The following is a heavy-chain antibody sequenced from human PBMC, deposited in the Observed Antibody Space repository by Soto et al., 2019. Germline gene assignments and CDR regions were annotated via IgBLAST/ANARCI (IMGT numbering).Heavy chain of an antibody. CDR3: ARVALAAAAPRREFYFHAMDV. V-gene: IGHV1-69*13. D-gene: IGHD6-13*01. Sequence: GASVKVSCKASGGTFISYAVNWVRQAPGQGLEWMGGIIPIFGTTNYAQKFQGRVTITADESTSTAYMELSSLRSEDTAVFYCARVALAAAAPRREFYFHAMDVWGQGTTVTVSS. CDR1: GGTFISYA. J-gene: IGHJ6*02. CDR2: IIPIFGTT.